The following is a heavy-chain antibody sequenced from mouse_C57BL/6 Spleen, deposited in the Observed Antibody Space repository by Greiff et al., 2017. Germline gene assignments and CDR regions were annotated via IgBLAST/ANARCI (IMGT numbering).Heavy chain of an antibody. J-gene: IGHJ4*01. CDR3: AREGSNYERGAMDY. Sequence: QVQLQQPGAELVRPGSSVKLSCKASGYTFTSYWMHWVKQRPIPGLEWIGNIDPSDSESHYNQKFKDKATLTVDKSSNTAYMQLSSLTSEDSAVYYCAREGSNYERGAMDYWGQGTSVTVSS. CDR2: IDPSDSES. D-gene: IGHD2-5*01. CDR1: GYTFTSYW. V-gene: IGHV1-52*01.